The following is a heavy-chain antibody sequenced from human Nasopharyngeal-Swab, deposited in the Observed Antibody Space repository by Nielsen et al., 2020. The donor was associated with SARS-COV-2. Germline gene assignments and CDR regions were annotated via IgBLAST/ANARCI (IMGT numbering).Heavy chain of an antibody. CDR3: ARERGGGYGDY. CDR2: ILSGNSV. Sequence: GESLKISCATSGFTFRHYTMTWVRQAPGKGLQWISYILSGNSVQYAASVRGRFTISRDNAKNSLYLQMNSLTAEDTAVYYCARERGGGYGDYWGQGTLVTVSS. D-gene: IGHD5-12*01. V-gene: IGHV3-69-1*01. J-gene: IGHJ4*02. CDR1: GFTFRHYT.